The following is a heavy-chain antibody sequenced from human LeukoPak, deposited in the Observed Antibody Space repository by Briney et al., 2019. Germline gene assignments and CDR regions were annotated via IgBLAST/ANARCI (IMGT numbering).Heavy chain of an antibody. D-gene: IGHD6-13*01. J-gene: IGHJ5*02. CDR1: AFTFTPYA. CDR3: ARESRDSSSWYQEVDWFDP. CDR2: ISNDGSNK. Sequence: AGSLRLSCPASAFTFTPYAMHCDRQAHSKGRGWEALISNDGSNKYYADSVKGRFTISRNNSKNTLYLQMNSLRTEDTAVYFCARESRDSSSWYQEVDWFDPWGQGTLVTVSS. V-gene: IGHV3-30*04.